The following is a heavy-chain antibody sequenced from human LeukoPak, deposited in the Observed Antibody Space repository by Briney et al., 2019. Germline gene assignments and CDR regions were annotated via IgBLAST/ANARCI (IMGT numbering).Heavy chain of an antibody. CDR3: ARGGGLDV. CDR2: IKQDGSQE. V-gene: IGHV3-7*03. CDR1: RFTLSTYW. Sequence: GGSLRLSCAASRFTLSTYWMSWVRQAPGKGLEWVAHIKQDGSQEYYVDSVKGRFTISRDSAKNSLYLQMNSLRAEDTAVYFCARGGGLDVWGQGATVTVSS. J-gene: IGHJ6*02. D-gene: IGHD3-16*01.